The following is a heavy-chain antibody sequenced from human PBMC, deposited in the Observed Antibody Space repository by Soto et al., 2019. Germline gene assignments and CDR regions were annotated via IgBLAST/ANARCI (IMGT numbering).Heavy chain of an antibody. D-gene: IGHD6-19*01. V-gene: IGHV3-33*01. CDR2: IWYDGSNK. Sequence: GGSLRLSCAASGFTFSSYGMHWVRQAPGKGLEWVAVIWYDGSNKYYADSVKGRFTISRDNSKNTLYLQMNSLRAEDTAVYYCAGAWAVAGTDYYYGMDVWGQGTTVTVSS. CDR3: AGAWAVAGTDYYYGMDV. CDR1: GFTFSSYG. J-gene: IGHJ6*02.